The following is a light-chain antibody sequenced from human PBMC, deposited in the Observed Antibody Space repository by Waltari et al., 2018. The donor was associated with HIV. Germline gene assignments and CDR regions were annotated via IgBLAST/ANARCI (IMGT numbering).Light chain of an antibody. CDR3: QQYNNWPPAWT. CDR2: GAS. V-gene: IGKV3-15*01. CDR1: ESVNSD. Sequence: EIVMTQSPVTLSASPGERVTLSCRASESVNSDLAWDQQKPGQAPRLLSHGASTRATGIPPRFSGSGSETQFTLTISSLQSEDCAVYYCQQYNNWPPAWTFGRGTRVEI. J-gene: IGKJ1*01.